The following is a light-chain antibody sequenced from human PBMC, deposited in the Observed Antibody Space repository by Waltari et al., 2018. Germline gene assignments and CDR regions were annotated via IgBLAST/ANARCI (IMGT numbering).Light chain of an antibody. CDR2: GAT. CDR1: QSVHSRY. CDR3: HQYGTSPRT. V-gene: IGKV3-20*01. J-gene: IGKJ1*01. Sequence: EIVLTQSPGTLSLSPGDRATLSCRASQSVHSRYLAWYQQKPGQAPRLLISGATSGAIGIPDRFSGSGSGTDFTLTISRLEPEDFAVYYCHQYGTSPRTFGRGTKVEIK.